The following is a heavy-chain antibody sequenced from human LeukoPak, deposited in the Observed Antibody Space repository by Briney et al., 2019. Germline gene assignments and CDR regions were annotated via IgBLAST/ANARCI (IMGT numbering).Heavy chain of an antibody. V-gene: IGHV4-39*01. Sequence: KTSETLSLTYTVSGGPISSSSYYWGWIRQPPGKGLEWIGSIYHSGSTYYNPSLKSRVTIAVETSKNQFSLKLSAVAASDTAVYYCARPKDYYGSESNFFDYWGQGTLVTVSS. CDR1: GGPISSSSYY. D-gene: IGHD3-10*01. CDR3: ARPKDYYGSESNFFDY. CDR2: IYHSGST. J-gene: IGHJ4*02.